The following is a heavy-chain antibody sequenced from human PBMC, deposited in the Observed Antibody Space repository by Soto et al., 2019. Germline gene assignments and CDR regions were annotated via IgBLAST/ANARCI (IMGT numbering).Heavy chain of an antibody. Sequence: GGSLRLSCAASGFTFSSYGMHWVRQAPGKGLEWVAVIWYDGSNKYYADSVKGRFTISRDNSKNTLCLQMNSLRAEDTAVYYCARGDYSNYYYYGMDVWGQGTTVTVSS. D-gene: IGHD4-4*01. CDR2: IWYDGSNK. CDR3: ARGDYSNYYYYGMDV. J-gene: IGHJ6*02. CDR1: GFTFSSYG. V-gene: IGHV3-33*01.